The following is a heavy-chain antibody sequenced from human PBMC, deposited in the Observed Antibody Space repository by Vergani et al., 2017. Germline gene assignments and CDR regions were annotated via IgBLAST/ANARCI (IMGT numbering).Heavy chain of an antibody. J-gene: IGHJ3*02. CDR2: INHSGST. CDR1: GGSFSGYY. Sequence: QVQLQQWGAGLLKPSETLSLTCAVYGGSFSGYYWSWIRQPPGKGLEWIGEINHSGSTNYNPSLKSRVTISVDTSKNQFSLKLSSVTAADTAVYYCARECDSSSWYYGDAFDIWGQGTMVTVSS. D-gene: IGHD6-13*01. V-gene: IGHV4-34*01. CDR3: ARECDSSSWYYGDAFDI.